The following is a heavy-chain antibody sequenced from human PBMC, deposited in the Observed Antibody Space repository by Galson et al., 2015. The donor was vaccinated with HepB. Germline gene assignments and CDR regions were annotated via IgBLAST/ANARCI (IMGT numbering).Heavy chain of an antibody. V-gene: IGHV4-61*02. D-gene: IGHD3-22*01. CDR1: GGSISSGSYY. Sequence: TLSLTCTVSGGSISSGSYYWSWIRQPAGKGLEWIGRIYTSGSTNYNPSLKSRVTMSVDTSKNQFSLKLSSVTAADTAVYYCARDFVGYYYDGTDAFDIWGQGTMVTVSS. CDR2: IYTSGST. J-gene: IGHJ3*02. CDR3: ARDFVGYYYDGTDAFDI.